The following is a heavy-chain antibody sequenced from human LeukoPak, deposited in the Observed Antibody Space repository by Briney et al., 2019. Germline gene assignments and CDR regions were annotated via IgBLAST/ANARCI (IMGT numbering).Heavy chain of an antibody. CDR1: GFTFSSYE. V-gene: IGHV3-48*03. Sequence: GGSLRLSCAASGFTFSSYEMNWVRQAPGKGLEWVSYISSSGGTIYYADSVKGRFTISRDNAKNTLFLQMDSLRADDTAVYYCEREDWLDIFNFWGQGTAVTVSS. CDR3: EREDWLDIFNF. CDR2: ISSSGGTI. J-gene: IGHJ3*01. D-gene: IGHD3-9*01.